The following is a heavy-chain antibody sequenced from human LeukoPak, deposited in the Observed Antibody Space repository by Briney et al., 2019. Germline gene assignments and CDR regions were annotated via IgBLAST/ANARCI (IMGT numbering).Heavy chain of an antibody. Sequence: PGGSLRLSCAASGFTFDDYAINWVRQAPGKGLEWVSGISGSGGNTHYADSVKGRFTISRDNSKNRLFLQMNSLRVEDTAVYFCAKTGSRDQGGLDYWGQGTLVTVSS. CDR1: GFTFDDYA. V-gene: IGHV3-23*01. CDR2: ISGSGGNT. D-gene: IGHD3-10*01. J-gene: IGHJ4*02. CDR3: AKTGSRDQGGLDY.